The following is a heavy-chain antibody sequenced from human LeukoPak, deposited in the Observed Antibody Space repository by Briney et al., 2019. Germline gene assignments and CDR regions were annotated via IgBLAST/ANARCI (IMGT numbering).Heavy chain of an antibody. V-gene: IGHV4-59*02. CDR3: ARWDSGSYFLDY. CDR2: IYYSGST. Sequence: SETLSVTCTGSGASVSSYYWNWIRQPPGKGLEWIGYIYYSGSTNYNPSLKSRVTISVDTSKNQFSLKLNSVTAADTAVYYCARWDSGSYFLDYWGQGTLVTVSS. D-gene: IGHD1-26*01. CDR1: GASVSSYY. J-gene: IGHJ4*02.